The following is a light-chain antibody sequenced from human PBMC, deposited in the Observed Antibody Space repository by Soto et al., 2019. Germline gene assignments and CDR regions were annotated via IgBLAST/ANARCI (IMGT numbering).Light chain of an antibody. CDR3: QHYGYPQWT. CDR1: QSVSSN. CDR2: GAS. Sequence: EIVMTQSPATLSVSPGERATLSCRASQSVSSNLAWYQQKPGQAPRLLIYGASTRATGIPARFSGSGSGTDFTLTISRLEPEDFAAYYCQHYGYPQWTFGQGTKVDIK. V-gene: IGKV3-15*01. J-gene: IGKJ1*01.